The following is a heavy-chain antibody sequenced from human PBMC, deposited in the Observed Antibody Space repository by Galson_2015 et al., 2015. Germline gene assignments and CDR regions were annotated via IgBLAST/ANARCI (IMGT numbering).Heavy chain of an antibody. V-gene: IGHV3-23*01. J-gene: IGHJ5*01. CDR1: GFTFSSYA. CDR3: AKDQDILTGYWFDP. D-gene: IGHD3-9*01. Sequence: SLRLSCAASGFTFSSYAMSWVRQAPEKGLEWVSRVSGGGGATYYADSVMGRFTVSRDNSKNTLYLQMGSLRTEDTAVYYCAKDQDILTGYWFDPWGQGTLVTVSS. CDR2: VSGGGGAT.